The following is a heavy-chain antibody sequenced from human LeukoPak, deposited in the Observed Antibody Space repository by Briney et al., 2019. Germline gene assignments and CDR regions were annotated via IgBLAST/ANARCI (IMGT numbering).Heavy chain of an antibody. Sequence: GGSLRLSCAASGFTFSSYAMSWVRQAPGKGLQWVTIISYDGSSIYYADSVKGRFNISRDNSKNTLYLQMNSLRAEDTAVYYCARAAYCAGGCYRQLDYWGQGTLVTVSS. CDR1: GFTFSSYA. D-gene: IGHD2-21*02. CDR2: ISYDGSSI. CDR3: ARAAYCAGGCYRQLDY. J-gene: IGHJ4*02. V-gene: IGHV3-30*04.